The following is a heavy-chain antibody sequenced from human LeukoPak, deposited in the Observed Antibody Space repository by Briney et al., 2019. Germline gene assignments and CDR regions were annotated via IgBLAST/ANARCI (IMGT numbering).Heavy chain of an antibody. CDR1: GFTFTTYW. J-gene: IGHJ6*04. CDR2: IKQDGTEK. D-gene: IGHD3-9*01. Sequence: PGGSLRLSCAASGFTFTTYWLGWVRQPPGKGLEWVANIKQDGTEKYYVDSVKGRFTISRDNAKNSLYLQMNSLRAEDTAVYYCARGKGRYDTLTGDGYFMDVWGKGTTVTISS. V-gene: IGHV3-7*03. CDR3: ARGKGRYDTLTGDGYFMDV.